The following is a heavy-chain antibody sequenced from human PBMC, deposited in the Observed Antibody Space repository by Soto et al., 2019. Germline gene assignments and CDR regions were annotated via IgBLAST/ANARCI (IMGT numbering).Heavy chain of an antibody. CDR1: GYTFTSYD. V-gene: IGHV1-8*01. D-gene: IGHD2-2*01. CDR3: ARGYSGSREYYFDY. CDR2: MNPNSGNT. J-gene: IGHJ4*02. Sequence: GASVKVSCKASGYTFTSYDINWVRQATGQGLEWMGWMNPNSGNTGYAQKFQGRVTMTRNTSISTAYMELSSLRSEDTAVYYCARGYSGSREYYFDYWGQGTLVTVSS.